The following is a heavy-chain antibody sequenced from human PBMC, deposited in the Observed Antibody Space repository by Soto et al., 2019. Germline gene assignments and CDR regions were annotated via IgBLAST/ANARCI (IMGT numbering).Heavy chain of an antibody. Sequence: EVQLLESGGGLVQPGGSLRLSCAASGFTFSSYAMSWVRQAPGKGLEWVSAISGSGGSTYYAVSVKGRFTISRDNSKITLYLQMISMRAEDTAVYYCAKIPHSSSWYLDAFDIWGQGTMVTVSS. J-gene: IGHJ3*02. CDR3: AKIPHSSSWYLDAFDI. CDR2: ISGSGGST. V-gene: IGHV3-23*01. CDR1: GFTFSSYA. D-gene: IGHD6-13*01.